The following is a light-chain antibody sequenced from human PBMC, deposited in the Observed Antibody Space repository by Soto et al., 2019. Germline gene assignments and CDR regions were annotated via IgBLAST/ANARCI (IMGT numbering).Light chain of an antibody. CDR1: SSNIGTNA. CDR2: NNN. J-gene: IGLJ1*01. CDR3: AAWDDSLNGYV. Sequence: QSVLTQPPSASGTPGQRVTISCSGGSSNIGTNAVNWYQQLPGTAPKLLIYNNNQRPSGVPDRFSGSKYGTSASLALSGLQSEDEADYYCAAWDDSLNGYVFGTGTKLTVL. V-gene: IGLV1-44*01.